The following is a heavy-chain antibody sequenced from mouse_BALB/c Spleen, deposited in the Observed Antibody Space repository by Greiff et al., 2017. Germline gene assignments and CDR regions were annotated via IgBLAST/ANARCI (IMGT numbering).Heavy chain of an antibody. J-gene: IGHJ2*01. CDR1: GFTFSSFG. Sequence: EVKLVESGGGLVQPGGSRKLSCAASGFTFSSFGMHWVRQAPEKGLEWVAYISSGSSTIYYADTVKGRFTISRDNPKNTLFLQMTSLRSEDTAMYYCARFGGNYYFDYWGQGTTLTVSS. V-gene: IGHV5-17*02. D-gene: IGHD2-1*01. CDR2: ISSGSSTI. CDR3: ARFGGNYYFDY.